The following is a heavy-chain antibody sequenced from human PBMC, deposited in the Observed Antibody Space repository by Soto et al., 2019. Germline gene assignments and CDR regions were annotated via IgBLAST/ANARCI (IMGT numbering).Heavy chain of an antibody. CDR1: GYSFTGLD. V-gene: IGHV1-8*01. D-gene: IGHD1-26*01. Sequence: ASVKVSCKASGYSFTGLDINWVRQTTGQGLERMGWMEPSSGRTGYAQKFQGRVTMTRDTSINTAYMELSSLTSDDTAFYYCARGVTAGVDYWGQGTMVTVYS. CDR3: ARGVTAGVDY. CDR2: MEPSSGRT. J-gene: IGHJ4*02.